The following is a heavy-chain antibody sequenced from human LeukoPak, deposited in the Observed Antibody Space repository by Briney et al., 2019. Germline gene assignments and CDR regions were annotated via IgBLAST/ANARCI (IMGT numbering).Heavy chain of an antibody. CDR1: GGSFSGYY. D-gene: IGHD3-10*01. V-gene: IGHV4-34*01. Sequence: PSETLSLTCAVYGGSFSGYYWSWIRQPPGKGLEWIGEINHSGSTNYNPSLKSRVTISVDTSKNRFSLKLSSVTAADTAVYYCARGLLWFGERGSFDYWGQGTLVTVSS. CDR3: ARGLLWFGERGSFDY. CDR2: INHSGST. J-gene: IGHJ4*02.